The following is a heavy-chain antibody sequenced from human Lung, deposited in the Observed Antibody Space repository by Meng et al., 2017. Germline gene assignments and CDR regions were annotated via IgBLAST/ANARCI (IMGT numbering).Heavy chain of an antibody. CDR2: INTDTGKP. V-gene: IGHV7-4-1*02. J-gene: IGHJ5*02. D-gene: IGHD6-13*01. CDR1: GYTFSRYS. Sequence: QVQLVQSGSEVKKPGASVKVSCEDSGYTFSRYSMHWVRQAPGQGLEWMGWINTDTGKPTYAQGFTGRFVFSLDTSVRTAYLQISSLKAEDTAVYYCARDRGSSGWSNWFDPWGQGTLVTVSS. CDR3: ARDRGSSGWSNWFDP.